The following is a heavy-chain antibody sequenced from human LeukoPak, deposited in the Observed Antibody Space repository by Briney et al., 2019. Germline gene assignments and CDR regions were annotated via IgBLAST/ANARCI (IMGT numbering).Heavy chain of an antibody. V-gene: IGHV4-34*01. J-gene: IGHJ6*03. CDR2: INHSGST. Sequence: SETLSLTCAVYGGSFSGYYWSWIRQPPGKGLEWIGEINHSGSTNYNPSLKSRVTISVDTSKNQFSLKLSSVTAADTAVYYCAGGHSYSSSWTGYYYYYMDVWGKGTTVTVSS. CDR3: AGGHSYSSSWTGYYYYYMDV. D-gene: IGHD6-13*01. CDR1: GGSFSGYY.